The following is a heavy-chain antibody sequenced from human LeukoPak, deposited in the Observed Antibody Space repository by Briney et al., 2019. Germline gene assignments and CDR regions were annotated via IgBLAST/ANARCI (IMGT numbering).Heavy chain of an antibody. J-gene: IGHJ3*02. V-gene: IGHV3-53*01. D-gene: IGHD3-10*01. CDR2: MYDGGTT. CDR3: ARDKVFSGYYGSGSYTAFDI. Sequence: GGSLRLSCAASGFTFSSYAMSWVRQAPGKGLEWVSVMYDGGTTYYADSVKGRFTISRDNSKNTLYLEMNSLRAEDTAVYYCARDKVFSGYYGSGSYTAFDIWGQGAMVIVSS. CDR1: GFTFSSYA.